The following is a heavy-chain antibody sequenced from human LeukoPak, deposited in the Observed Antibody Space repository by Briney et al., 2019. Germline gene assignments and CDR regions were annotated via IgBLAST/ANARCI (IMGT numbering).Heavy chain of an antibody. J-gene: IGHJ5*02. CDR2: MNPNSGNT. CDR1: GYTFTSYD. CDR3: ARVEVLGYCSSTSCRFDP. D-gene: IGHD2-2*01. V-gene: IGHV1-8*01. Sequence: GASVKVSCKASGYTFTSYDINWVRQATGQGLEWMGWMNPNSGNTGYAQKFQGRVTMTRNTSISTAYMELSSLRSEDTAVYYCARVEVLGYCSSTSCRFDPWGQGTLVTVSS.